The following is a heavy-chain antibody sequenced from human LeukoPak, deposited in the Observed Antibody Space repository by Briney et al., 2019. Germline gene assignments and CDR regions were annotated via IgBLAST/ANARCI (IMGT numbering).Heavy chain of an antibody. CDR2: IYDSGNT. J-gene: IGHJ4*02. V-gene: IGHV4-4*02. CDR3: ARFPRGHTLVRGFIRKPGNVY. CDR1: GGSVSSSNW. Sequence: SGTLSLTCAAFGGSVSSSNWGRWGRQPPGKGLEWIGDIYDSGNTNYNPSLKSRVTIAVDKTKNQFSLKLSSETAADTALYYCARFPRGHTLVRGFIRKPGNVYWGQGTLVSVSS. D-gene: IGHD3-10*01.